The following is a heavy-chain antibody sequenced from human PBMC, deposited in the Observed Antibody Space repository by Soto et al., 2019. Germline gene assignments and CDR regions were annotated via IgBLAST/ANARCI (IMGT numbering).Heavy chain of an antibody. V-gene: IGHV4-39*01. CDR3: ARFHYSSSWYF. CDR2: IYYSGST. CDR1: GGSISSSSYY. J-gene: IGHJ4*02. Sequence: QLQLQESGPGLVKPSETLSITCTVSGGSISSSSYYWGWIRQPPGKGLEWIGRIYYSGSTYYNPSLKSRVTISVDTSKNQFSLKRSSVTAADTAVYYCARFHYSSSWYFWGQGTLVTVSS. D-gene: IGHD6-13*01.